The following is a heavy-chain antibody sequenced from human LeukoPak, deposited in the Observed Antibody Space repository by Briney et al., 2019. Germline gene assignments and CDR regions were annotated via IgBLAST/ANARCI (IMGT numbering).Heavy chain of an antibody. CDR1: GFTFRNHG. CDR2: IWYDGSDK. D-gene: IGHD6-13*01. CDR3: ARDIGAARYFDY. J-gene: IGHJ4*02. V-gene: IGHV3-33*01. Sequence: GTSLRLSCAASGFTFRNHGMHGVRQAPGKGLEWVAIIWYDGSDKYYADSVKGRFTISRDNSKNTLYLQMNSLRAEDTAVYYCARDIGAARYFDYWGQGTQVTVSS.